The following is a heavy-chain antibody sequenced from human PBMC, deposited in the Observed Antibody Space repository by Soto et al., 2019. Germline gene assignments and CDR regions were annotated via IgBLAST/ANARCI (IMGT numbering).Heavy chain of an antibody. D-gene: IGHD2-2*02. J-gene: IGHJ6*02. Sequence: SVKVSCKASGGTFGSYANSWVRQAPGQGLEWMGGIIPIFGTANYAQKFQGRVTITADESTSTAYMELSSLRSEDTAVYYCASAAPADIVDYGMDVWGQGTTVTVSS. CDR2: IIPIFGTA. V-gene: IGHV1-69*13. CDR3: ASAAPADIVDYGMDV. CDR1: GGTFGSYA.